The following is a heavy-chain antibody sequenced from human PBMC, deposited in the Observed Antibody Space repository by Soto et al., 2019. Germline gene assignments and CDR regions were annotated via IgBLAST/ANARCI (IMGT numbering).Heavy chain of an antibody. J-gene: IGHJ6*03. CDR1: GYTFTSYD. CDR3: ARGPPYNWNDGYYYYMDV. D-gene: IGHD1-1*01. CDR2: MNPNSGNT. Sequence: GASVKVSCKASGYTFTSYDINRVRQATGQGLEWMGWMNPNSGNTGYAQKFQGRVTMTRNTSISTAYMELSSLRSEDTAVYYCARGPPYNWNDGYYYYMDVWGKGTTVTVSS. V-gene: IGHV1-8*01.